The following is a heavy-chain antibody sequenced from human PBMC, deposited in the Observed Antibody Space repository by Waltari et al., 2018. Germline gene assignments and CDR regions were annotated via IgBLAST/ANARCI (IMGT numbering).Heavy chain of an antibody. CDR1: GGSISSSSYY. CDR3: ASLLKDSSGYYFDY. D-gene: IGHD3-22*01. J-gene: IGHJ4*02. V-gene: IGHV4-39*01. CDR2: IYYSGST. Sequence: QLQLQESGPGLVKPSETLSLTCTVSGGSISSSSYYWGWIRQPPGKGLEWIGSIYYSGSTYYNPSLKSRVTISVDTSKNQFSLKLSSVTAADTAVYYCASLLKDSSGYYFDYWGQGTLVTVSS.